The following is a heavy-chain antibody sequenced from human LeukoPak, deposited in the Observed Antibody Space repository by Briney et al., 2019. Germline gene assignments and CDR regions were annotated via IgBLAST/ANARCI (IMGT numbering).Heavy chain of an antibody. CDR2: IKSKTDGGTT. V-gene: IGHV3-15*01. Sequence: GGSLRLSCAASRFTFSNVWMSWVRQAPGKGLEWVGRIKSKTDGGTTDYAAPVKGRFTISRDDSKNTLYLQMNSLKTEDTAVYYCTTDGIVGATPHYYWGQGTLVTVSS. CDR3: TTDGIVGATPHYY. D-gene: IGHD1-26*01. J-gene: IGHJ4*02. CDR1: RFTFSNVW.